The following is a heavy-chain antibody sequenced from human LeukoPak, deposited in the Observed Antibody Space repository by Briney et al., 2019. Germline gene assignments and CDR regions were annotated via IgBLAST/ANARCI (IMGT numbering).Heavy chain of an antibody. V-gene: IGHV3-21*01. CDR3: VKVDT. D-gene: IGHD5-18*01. CDR2: ISSSSSYI. J-gene: IGHJ4*02. Sequence: AGGSLRLSCAASGFTFSSYSMNWVRQAPGKGLEWVSSISSSSSYIYYAESVKGRFTISRDNSKNTLYLQMDSLSAEDTAVYYCVKVDTWGKGTLVTVSS. CDR1: GFTFSSYS.